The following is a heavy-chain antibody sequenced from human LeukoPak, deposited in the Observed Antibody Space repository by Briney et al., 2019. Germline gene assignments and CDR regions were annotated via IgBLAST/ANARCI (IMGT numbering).Heavy chain of an antibody. D-gene: IGHD5-24*01. V-gene: IGHV3-74*01. J-gene: IGHJ4*02. CDR2: ISHDGII. Sequence: GGSLRLSCETAGLTFSSYVMHWVRRTPGKGLVWVSRISHDGIISYADSVKGRFTISRDNAKNTLTLQMNSLRVEDTAVYFCARDWVYKIDYWGRGTLVTVSS. CDR1: GLTFSSYV. CDR3: ARDWVYKIDY.